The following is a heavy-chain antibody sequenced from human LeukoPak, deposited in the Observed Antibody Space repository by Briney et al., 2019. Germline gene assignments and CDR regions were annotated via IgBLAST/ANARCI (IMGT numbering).Heavy chain of an antibody. J-gene: IGHJ4*02. Sequence: PGGSLRLSCAASGFTFSSYSMNWVRQAPGKGLEWVSSISSSSSYIYYADSVKGRFTISRDNAKNSLYLQMNSLRAEDTAVYYCARVSLGYCTNGVCDTTDYWGQGTLVTVSS. V-gene: IGHV3-21*01. CDR1: GFTFSSYS. CDR3: ARVSLGYCTNGVCDTTDY. D-gene: IGHD2-8*01. CDR2: ISSSSSYI.